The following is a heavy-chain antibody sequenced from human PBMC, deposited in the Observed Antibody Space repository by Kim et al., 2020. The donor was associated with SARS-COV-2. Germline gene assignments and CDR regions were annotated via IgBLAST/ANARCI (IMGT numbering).Heavy chain of an antibody. CDR2: ISYDGSNK. CDR3: ASPPYNWNPWYYFDY. V-gene: IGHV3-30-3*01. J-gene: IGHJ4*02. Sequence: GGSLRLSCAASGFTFSSYAMHWVRQAPGKGLEWVAVISYDGSNKYYADSVKGRFTISRDNSKNTLYLQMNSLRAEDTAVYYCASPPYNWNPWYYFDYWGQGTLVTVSS. D-gene: IGHD1-20*01. CDR1: GFTFSSYA.